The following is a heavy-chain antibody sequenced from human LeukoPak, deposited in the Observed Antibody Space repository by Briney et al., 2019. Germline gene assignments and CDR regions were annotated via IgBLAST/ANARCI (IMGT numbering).Heavy chain of an antibody. CDR3: ARDHDSGWPYYYYYMDV. V-gene: IGHV1-18*01. Sequence: GESLKISCKGSGYSFTSYGISWVRQAPGQGLEWMGWISAYNGNTNYAQKLQGRVTMTTDTSTSTAYMELRSLRSDDTAVYYCARDHDSGWPYYYYYMDVWGKGTTVTVSS. CDR2: ISAYNGNT. D-gene: IGHD6-19*01. J-gene: IGHJ6*03. CDR1: GYSFTSYG.